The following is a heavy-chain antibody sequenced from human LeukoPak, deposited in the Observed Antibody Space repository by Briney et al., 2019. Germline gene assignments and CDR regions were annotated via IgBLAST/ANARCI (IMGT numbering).Heavy chain of an antibody. J-gene: IGHJ4*02. CDR1: GGTFSSYA. Sequence: ASVKVSCKASGGTFSSYAISWVRQAPGQGLEWMGGIIPIFGTANYAQKLQGRVTMTTDTSTSTAYMELRSLRSDDTAVYYCARSLDYYDSSGEDFDYWGQGTLVTVSS. CDR3: ARSLDYYDSSGEDFDY. D-gene: IGHD3-22*01. CDR2: IIPIFGTA. V-gene: IGHV1-69*05.